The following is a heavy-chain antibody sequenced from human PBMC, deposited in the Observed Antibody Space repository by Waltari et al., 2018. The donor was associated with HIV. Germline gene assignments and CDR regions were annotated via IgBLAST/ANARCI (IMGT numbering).Heavy chain of an antibody. J-gene: IGHJ4*02. CDR3: ARDSWEGGVWGSYVGY. CDR1: GFTFSSYA. Sequence: QVQLVESGGGVVQPGRSLILSCAASGFTFSSYAMHWVRQAPGKGLEWVAVITNDGSNKYYADSVKGRFTISRDNSKNTLYLQMNSLRAEDTAVYYCARDSWEGGVWGSYVGYWGQGTLVTVSS. V-gene: IGHV3-30-3*01. D-gene: IGHD3-16*01. CDR2: ITNDGSNK.